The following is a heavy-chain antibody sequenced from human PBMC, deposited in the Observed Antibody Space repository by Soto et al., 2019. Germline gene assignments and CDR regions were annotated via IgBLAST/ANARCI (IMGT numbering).Heavy chain of an antibody. V-gene: IGHV2-5*02. J-gene: IGHJ4*02. Sequence: QITLKESGPTLVKPTQTLTLTCTFSGFSLSTSGVGVGWIRQPPGKALEWLALIYWDDAKEYSPSLKSRLTIPKDTPKNQVVLIMPNMDPVDTATYYCGHKGGGDRILDYWGQGTLVTVSS. CDR1: GFSLSTSGVG. D-gene: IGHD3-16*01. CDR2: IYWDDAK. CDR3: GHKGGGDRILDY.